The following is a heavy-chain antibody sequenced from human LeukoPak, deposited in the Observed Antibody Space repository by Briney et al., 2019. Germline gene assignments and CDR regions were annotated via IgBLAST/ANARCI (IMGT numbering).Heavy chain of an antibody. CDR3: ARDRGIAARLFDY. CDR1: GFTFSSHS. V-gene: IGHV3-21*01. CDR2: ISSSSSYI. J-gene: IGHJ4*02. D-gene: IGHD6-6*01. Sequence: GGSLRLSCAASGFTFSSHSMNWVRQAPGKGLEWVSSISSSSSYIYYADSVKGRFTISRDNAKNSLYLQMNSLRAEDTAVYYCARDRGIAARLFDYWGQGTLVTVSS.